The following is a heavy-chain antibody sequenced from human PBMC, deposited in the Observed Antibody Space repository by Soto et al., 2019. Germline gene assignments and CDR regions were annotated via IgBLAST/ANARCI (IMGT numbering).Heavy chain of an antibody. J-gene: IGHJ4*02. V-gene: IGHV3-23*01. Sequence: EVQLLESGGGLVQPGGSLRLSCAASGFTFSSYAMRWVRQAPVKGLEWVSAISGSGDSTYYADSVKGRFTISRDNSKNTLYLQMNSLRAEDTAVYYCARQRSGSYYDYWGQGTLVTVSS. CDR1: GFTFSSYA. CDR2: ISGSGDST. D-gene: IGHD1-26*01. CDR3: ARQRSGSYYDY.